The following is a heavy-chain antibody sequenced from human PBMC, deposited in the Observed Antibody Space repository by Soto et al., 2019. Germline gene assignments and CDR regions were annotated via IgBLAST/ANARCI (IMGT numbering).Heavy chain of an antibody. CDR3: ARDASDYGGSFDY. CDR1: GRSMSSYY. CDR2: IYYSGST. Sequence: QVQLQESGPGLVKPSETLSLTCTVSGRSMSSYYWSWIRQPPGKGLEWIGYIYYSGSTNYNPSLKRLVTIAVDSSKNQFSLKLSSVTAADTAVYYCARDASDYGGSFDYWGQGTLVTVSS. J-gene: IGHJ4*02. V-gene: IGHV4-59*01. D-gene: IGHD3-16*01.